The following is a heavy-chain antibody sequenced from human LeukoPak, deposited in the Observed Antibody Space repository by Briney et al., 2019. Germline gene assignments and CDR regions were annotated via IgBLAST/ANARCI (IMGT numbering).Heavy chain of an antibody. V-gene: IGHV1-18*01. Sequence: GASVKVSCKASGYTFTSYGISWVRQAPGQGLEWMGWISAYNGNTNYAQKLQGRVTMTTDTSTSTAYMELRSLRSDDTAVYYCARPATTRGYYYYYMDVWGKGTTVTVSS. CDR2: ISAYNGNT. D-gene: IGHD1-26*01. CDR3: ARPATTRGYYYYYMDV. J-gene: IGHJ6*03. CDR1: GYTFTSYG.